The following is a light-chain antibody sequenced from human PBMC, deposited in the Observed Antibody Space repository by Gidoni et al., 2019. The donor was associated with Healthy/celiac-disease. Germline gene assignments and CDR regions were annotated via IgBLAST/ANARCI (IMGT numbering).Light chain of an antibody. V-gene: IGKV3-15*01. Sequence: EIVMTQSPATLSGSPGERATLYCRASQSVSSNLAWYQQKPGQAPSLLIYVASTRATGIPARFSGSGYGTEFTLTISSLQSEDFAVYYCQQYNNWPPWTFGQGTKVEIK. J-gene: IGKJ1*01. CDR3: QQYNNWPPWT. CDR2: VAS. CDR1: QSVSSN.